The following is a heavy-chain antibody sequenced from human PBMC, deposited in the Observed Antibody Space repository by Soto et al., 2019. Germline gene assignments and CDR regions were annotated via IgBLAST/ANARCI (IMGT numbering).Heavy chain of an antibody. CDR2: IYYSEST. D-gene: IGHD2-2*01. CDR1: GYSISSSNW. CDR3: ARLGGYCSSTSCYGYYGMDV. Sequence: SETLSLTCAVSGYSISSSNWWGWIRQPPGKGLEWIGYIYYSESTYYNPSLESRVTISVDTSKNQFSLKVSSVTVADTAVYYCARLGGYCSSTSCYGYYGMDVWGQGTTVTVSS. V-gene: IGHV4-28*01. J-gene: IGHJ6*02.